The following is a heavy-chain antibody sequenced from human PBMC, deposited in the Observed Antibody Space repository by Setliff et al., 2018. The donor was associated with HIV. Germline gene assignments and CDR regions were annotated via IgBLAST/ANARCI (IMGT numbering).Heavy chain of an antibody. J-gene: IGHJ1*01. CDR2: IWFDGSKK. D-gene: IGHD2-8*02. CDR3: ARGPSSTHWSPGYFQH. V-gene: IGHV3-33*01. Sequence: PGGSLRLSCAASGFAFSNYGMHWVRQAPGKGLEWVAVIWFDGSKKYYADSVKGRFTISRDNSKNTLYLQMNNLRAEDTAVYYCARGPSSTHWSPGYFQHWGQGTPVTVSS. CDR1: GFAFSNYG.